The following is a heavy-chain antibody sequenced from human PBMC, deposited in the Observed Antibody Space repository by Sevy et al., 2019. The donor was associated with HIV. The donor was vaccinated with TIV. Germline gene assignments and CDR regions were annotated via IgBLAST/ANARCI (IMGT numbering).Heavy chain of an antibody. CDR1: GFTFSDSA. CDR3: AGDGFHDAV. CDR2: VVLGSGNT. D-gene: IGHD6-19*01. V-gene: IGHV1-58*01. J-gene: IGHJ6*01. Sequence: ASVKVSCKASGFTFSDSAVQWVRQARGQRLGWMGWVVLGSGNTNYAQKFQGRVTLTRHMSSRTAYMELNSLKSEDRAVYFCAGDGFHDAVWGQGTTVTVSS.